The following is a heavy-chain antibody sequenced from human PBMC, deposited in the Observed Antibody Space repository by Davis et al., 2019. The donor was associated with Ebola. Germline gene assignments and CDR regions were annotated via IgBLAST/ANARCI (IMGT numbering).Heavy chain of an antibody. CDR2: VSFDGNTQ. D-gene: IGHD4-11*01. CDR3: AYIGWYYDL. J-gene: IGHJ2*01. Sequence: PGGSLRLSCSASGFTLSGYAMHWVRQAPGKGLEWMAVVSFDGNTQHYADSVKGRFIISRDDSRNTVSLQMNSLRPEDTALYYCAYIGWYYDLWGRGTLVTVSS. V-gene: IGHV3-30-3*01. CDR1: GFTLSGYA.